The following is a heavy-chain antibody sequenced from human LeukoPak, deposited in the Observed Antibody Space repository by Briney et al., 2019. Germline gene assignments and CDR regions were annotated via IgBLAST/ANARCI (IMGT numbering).Heavy chain of an antibody. CDR1: GGSFSGFH. J-gene: IGHJ4*02. CDR2: INHSEST. D-gene: IGHD3-10*01. CDR3: AREGRGLWFGALSFDY. V-gene: IGHV4-34*01. Sequence: SETLSLTCAVFGGSFSGFHWTWIRQPPGKGLEWIGEINHSESTNYNPSLKSRVTISVDTSKNQFSLKLSSVTAADTAVYYCAREGRGLWFGALSFDYCGQGTMVTVSS.